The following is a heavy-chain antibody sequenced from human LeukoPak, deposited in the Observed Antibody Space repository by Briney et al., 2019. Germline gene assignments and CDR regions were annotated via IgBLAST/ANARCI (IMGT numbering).Heavy chain of an antibody. Sequence: GASVKVSCKASGYTFTGYYMHWVRPAPGQGLEWMGWINPNSGGTNYAQKFQGRVTMTRDTSISTAYMELSRLRSDDTAVYYCARDGGGLNDIHADYWGQGTLVTVSS. D-gene: IGHD3-9*01. CDR3: ARDGGGLNDIHADY. J-gene: IGHJ4*02. CDR2: INPNSGGT. CDR1: GYTFTGYY. V-gene: IGHV1-2*02.